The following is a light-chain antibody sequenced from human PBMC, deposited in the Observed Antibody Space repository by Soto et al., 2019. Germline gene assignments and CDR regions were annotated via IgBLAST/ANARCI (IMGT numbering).Light chain of an antibody. CDR3: QQYYSTPRT. Sequence: DIVMTQSPDSLAVSLGERATINCKSSQSVLYSSNNKNYLAWYQQKPGQPPKLLIYWASTRESGVPDRFSGSGSGTDFTLTISSLQAEDVAVYDCQQYYSTPRTFGQGTKVEI. CDR2: WAS. V-gene: IGKV4-1*01. J-gene: IGKJ1*01. CDR1: QSVLYSSNNKNY.